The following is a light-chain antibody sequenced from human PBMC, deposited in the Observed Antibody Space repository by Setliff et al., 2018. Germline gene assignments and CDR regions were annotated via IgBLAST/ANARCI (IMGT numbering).Light chain of an antibody. CDR3: CSYAGRNTSYL. Sequence: QSVLAQPASVSGSPGQSITVSCTGTSGDIGKYDLVSWYQQHPGHAPKLLIFEVDQRPSGTSDRFSGSKSVHTAFLTISGLQPDDEAQYFCCSYAGRNTSYLFGTGTKVTVL. J-gene: IGLJ1*01. CDR2: EVD. CDR1: SGDIGKYDL. V-gene: IGLV2-23*02.